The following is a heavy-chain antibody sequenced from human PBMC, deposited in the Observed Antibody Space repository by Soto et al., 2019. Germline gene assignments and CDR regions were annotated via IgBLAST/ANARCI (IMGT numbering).Heavy chain of an antibody. D-gene: IGHD3-22*01. J-gene: IGHJ4*02. Sequence: QVQLVQSGAEVKKPGSSVKVSCKASGGTFSSYAISWVRQAPGQGLEWMGGIIPIFGTANYAQKFQGRVTITADESTSTAYMELSSLRSEDTAVYYCAREGGDYYDSSGYRYYFDYWGQGTLVTFSS. CDR2: IIPIFGTA. CDR1: GGTFSSYA. CDR3: AREGGDYYDSSGYRYYFDY. V-gene: IGHV1-69*01.